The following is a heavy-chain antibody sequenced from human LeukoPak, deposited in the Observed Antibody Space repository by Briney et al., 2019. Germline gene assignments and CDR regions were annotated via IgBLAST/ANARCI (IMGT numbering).Heavy chain of an antibody. CDR2: IYYSGST. D-gene: IGHD4-17*01. J-gene: IGHJ6*02. CDR1: GGSISSSSYY. CDR3: ARLHDHGDSYYYYGMDV. V-gene: IGHV4-39*07. Sequence: SETLSLTCTVSGGSISSSSYYWGWIRQPPGKGLEWIGSIYYSGSTYYNPSLKSRVTISVDTSKNQFSLKLSSVTAADTAVYYCARLHDHGDSYYYYGMDVWGQGTTVTVSS.